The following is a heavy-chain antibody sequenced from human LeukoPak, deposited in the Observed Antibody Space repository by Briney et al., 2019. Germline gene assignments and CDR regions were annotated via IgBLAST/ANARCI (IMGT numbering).Heavy chain of an antibody. CDR1: GGSISSSSYY. V-gene: IGHV4-39*07. CDR3: ARGSNYDFWSGHDDAFDI. CDR2: IYYSGST. Sequence: PSETLSLTCTVSGGSISSSSYYWGWIRQPPGKGLEWIGSIYYSGSTYYNPSLKSRVTISVDTSKDQFSLKLSSVTAADTAVYYCARGSNYDFWSGHDDAFDIWGQGTMVTVSS. D-gene: IGHD3-3*01. J-gene: IGHJ3*02.